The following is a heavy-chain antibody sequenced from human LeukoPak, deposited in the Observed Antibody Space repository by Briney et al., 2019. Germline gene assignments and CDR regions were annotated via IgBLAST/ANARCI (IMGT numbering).Heavy chain of an antibody. CDR3: ARGTEYYDFWSGYYSGFDY. CDR1: GYTFTSYY. V-gene: IGHV1-46*01. Sequence: GASVKVSCKASGYTFTSYYMHWVRQAPGQGLEWMGIINPSGGSTSYAQKFQGRVTMTRDTSTSTVYMELSSLRSEDTAVYYCARGTEYYDFWSGYYSGFDYWGQGTLVTVSS. CDR2: INPSGGST. D-gene: IGHD3-3*01. J-gene: IGHJ4*02.